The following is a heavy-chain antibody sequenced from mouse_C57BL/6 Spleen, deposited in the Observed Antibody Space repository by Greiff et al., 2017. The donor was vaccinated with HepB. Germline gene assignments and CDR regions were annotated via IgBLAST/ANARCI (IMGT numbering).Heavy chain of an antibody. V-gene: IGHV1-74*01. J-gene: IGHJ2*01. Sequence: QVHVKQPGAELVKPGASVKVSCKASGYTFTSYWMHWVKQRPGQGLERIGRIHPSDRNTNYNQKFKGKATLTVDKSSSTAYMQLSSLTSEDSAVYYCAIEATVVAAGFDYWGQGTPLTVSS. D-gene: IGHD1-1*01. CDR2: IHPSDRNT. CDR3: AIEATVVAAGFDY. CDR1: GYTFTSYW.